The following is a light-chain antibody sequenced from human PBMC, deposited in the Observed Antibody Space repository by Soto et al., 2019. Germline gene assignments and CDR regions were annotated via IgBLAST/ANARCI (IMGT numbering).Light chain of an antibody. Sequence: VLTQSPIPVSFXAXYXXTXXXIASQSVSSSYLAWYQQKPGQAPRLLIYDASSRATGIPGRFSGSGSGTDFTLIISRLEPEDFAVYYCQQYGRPPWTFGQGTKVDIK. CDR3: QQYGRPPWT. J-gene: IGKJ1*01. V-gene: IGKV3-20*01. CDR1: QSVSSSY. CDR2: DAS.